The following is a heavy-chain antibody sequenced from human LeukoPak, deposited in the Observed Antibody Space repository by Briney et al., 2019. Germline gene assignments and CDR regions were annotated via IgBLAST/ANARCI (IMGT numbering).Heavy chain of an antibody. CDR2: IYYSGST. V-gene: IGHV4-39*07. J-gene: IGHJ4*02. CDR3: ARDQILQGWFGSLY. CDR1: GGSISSSSYY. D-gene: IGHD3-10*01. Sequence: SETLSLTCTVSGGSISSSSYYWGWIRQPPGKGLEWIGSIYYSGSTYYNPSLKSRVTISVDTSKNQFSLKLSSVTAADTAVYYCARDQILQGWFGSLYWGQGTLVTVSS.